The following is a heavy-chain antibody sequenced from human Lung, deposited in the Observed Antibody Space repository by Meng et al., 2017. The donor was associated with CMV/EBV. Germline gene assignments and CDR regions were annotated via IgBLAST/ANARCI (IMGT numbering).Heavy chain of an antibody. CDR3: ARQGITIFGVDYYYYYGMDV. J-gene: IGHJ6*02. Sequence: KVSCKGSGYSFTSYWIGWVRQMPGKGLEWMGIIYPGDSDTRYSPSFQGQVTISADKSISTAYLQWSSLKASDTAMYYCARQGITIFGVDYYYYYGMDVWGQGTTVTGSS. V-gene: IGHV5-51*01. CDR1: GYSFTSYW. D-gene: IGHD3-3*01. CDR2: IYPGDSDT.